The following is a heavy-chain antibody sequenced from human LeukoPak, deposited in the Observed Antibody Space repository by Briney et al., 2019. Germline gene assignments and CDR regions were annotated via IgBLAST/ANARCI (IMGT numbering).Heavy chain of an antibody. V-gene: IGHV4-39*07. CDR3: AKDRLSGSYYDGAFDI. CDR1: GGSISSSSYY. D-gene: IGHD1-26*01. J-gene: IGHJ3*02. Sequence: SETLSLTCTVSGGSISSSSYYWGWIRQPPGKGLEWIGSIYYSGSTYYNPSLKSRVTISVDTSKNQFSLKLSSVTAEDTAVYYCAKDRLSGSYYDGAFDIWGQGTMVTVSS. CDR2: IYYSGST.